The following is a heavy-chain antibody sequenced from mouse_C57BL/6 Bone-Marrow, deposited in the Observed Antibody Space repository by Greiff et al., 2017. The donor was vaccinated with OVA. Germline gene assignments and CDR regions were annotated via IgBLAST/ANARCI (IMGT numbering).Heavy chain of an antibody. D-gene: IGHD1-1*01. V-gene: IGHV1-53*01. CDR1: GYTFTSYW. Sequence: QVQLQQSGTELVKPGASVKLSCKASGYTFTSYWMHWVKQRPGQGLEWIGNINPSNGGTNYNEKFKSKATLTVDKSSRTAYMQLSSLTSEDAAVYDCARHDYYGSRYWSQGTTLTVSS. J-gene: IGHJ2*01. CDR3: ARHDYYGSRY. CDR2: INPSNGGT.